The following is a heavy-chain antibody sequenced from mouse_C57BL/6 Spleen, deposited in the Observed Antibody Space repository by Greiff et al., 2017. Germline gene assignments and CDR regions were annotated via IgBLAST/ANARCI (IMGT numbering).Heavy chain of an antibody. CDR3: ASPNYYGSSGAMDY. CDR1: GFTFSSYA. CDR2: ISDGGSYT. Sequence: KLVESGGGLVKPGGSLKLSCAASGFTFSSYAMSWVRQTPEKRLEWVATISDGGSYTYYPDNVKGRFTISRDNAKNNLYLQMSHLKSEDTAMYYCASPNYYGSSGAMDYWGQGTSVTVSS. J-gene: IGHJ4*01. V-gene: IGHV5-4*03. D-gene: IGHD1-1*01.